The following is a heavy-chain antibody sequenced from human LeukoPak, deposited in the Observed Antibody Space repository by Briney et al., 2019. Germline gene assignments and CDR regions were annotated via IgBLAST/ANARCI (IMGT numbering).Heavy chain of an antibody. Sequence: GRSLRLSCAASGFTFSSYAMHWVRQAPGKGLEWVAVISYDGSNKYYADSVKGRFTISRDNSKNTLYLQMNSLRAEDTAVYYCASEEQAYTAMAPGSYWGQGTVVTVSS. CDR3: ASEEQAYTAMAPGSY. CDR2: ISYDGSNK. CDR1: GFTFSSYA. V-gene: IGHV3-30*04. D-gene: IGHD5-18*01. J-gene: IGHJ4*02.